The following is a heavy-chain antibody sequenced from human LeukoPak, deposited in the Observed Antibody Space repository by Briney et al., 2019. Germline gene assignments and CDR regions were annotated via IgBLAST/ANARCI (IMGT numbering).Heavy chain of an antibody. V-gene: IGHV1-69*05. J-gene: IGHJ4*02. CDR1: GGTFSSYA. Sequence: SVKVSCKASGGTFSSYAISWVRQAPGQGLEWMGGIIPIFGTANYAQKFQGRVTITTDESTSTAYMELRSLRSDDTAVYYCAWGAEYYDILTGYYTIDYWGQGTLVTVSS. D-gene: IGHD3-9*01. CDR3: AWGAEYYDILTGYYTIDY. CDR2: IIPIFGTA.